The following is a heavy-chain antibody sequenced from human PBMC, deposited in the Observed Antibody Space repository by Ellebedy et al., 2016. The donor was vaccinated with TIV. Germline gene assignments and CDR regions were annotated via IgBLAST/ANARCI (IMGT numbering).Heavy chain of an antibody. Sequence: GESLKISCAASGFTFSSYAMSWVRQAPGKGLEWVSTISGSADSIYYADYVKGRFTISRDSSGNTLYLQMNSLRAEDTAIYYCAKDPITPASFVYFDYWGQGTLVTVSS. CDR3: AKDPITPASFVYFDY. V-gene: IGHV3-23*01. D-gene: IGHD1-20*01. CDR1: GFTFSSYA. J-gene: IGHJ4*02. CDR2: ISGSADSI.